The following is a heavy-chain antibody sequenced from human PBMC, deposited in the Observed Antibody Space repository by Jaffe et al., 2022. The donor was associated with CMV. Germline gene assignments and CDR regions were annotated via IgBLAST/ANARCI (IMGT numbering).Heavy chain of an antibody. J-gene: IGHJ4*02. Sequence: QVQLQESGPGLVKPSETLSLTCTVSGGSISSSYYWSWIRQPPGKGLEWIGYLSYSGSTNYNPSLKSRVTISGATSKNQISLKLSSVTAADTAVYYCARGQDSRKTGYWGQGTLVTVSS. CDR2: LSYSGST. CDR3: ARGQDSRKTGY. V-gene: IGHV4-59*01. CDR1: GGSISSSYY.